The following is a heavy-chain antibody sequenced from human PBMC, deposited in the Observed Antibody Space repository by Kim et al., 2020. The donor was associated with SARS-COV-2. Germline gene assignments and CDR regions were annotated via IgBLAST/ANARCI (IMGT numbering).Heavy chain of an antibody. J-gene: IGHJ4*02. Sequence: GGSLRLSCVASGFGFSSYGMHWVRQAPGKGPEWVATIWYDGTNTVYADSVKGRFTISRDNSKNTLYLQMNSLRVGDTAVYYCATDPKYSSGWYYFDQWGQGTRVTVSS. D-gene: IGHD6-19*01. CDR2: IWYDGTNT. V-gene: IGHV3-33*01. CDR1: GFGFSSYG. CDR3: ATDPKYSSGWYYFDQ.